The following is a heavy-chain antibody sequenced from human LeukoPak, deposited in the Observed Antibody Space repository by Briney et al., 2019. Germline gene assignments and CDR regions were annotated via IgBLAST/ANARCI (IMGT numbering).Heavy chain of an antibody. Sequence: SETLSLTCTVSGGSISSSSYYWGWIRQPPGKGLEWIGSIYYSGSTYYNPSLKSRVTISVDTSKNRFSLKLSSVTAADTAVYYCARARQDSSGRLDDHFDYWGQGTLVTVSS. J-gene: IGHJ4*02. CDR1: GGSISSSSYY. CDR2: IYYSGST. D-gene: IGHD3-22*01. V-gene: IGHV4-39*07. CDR3: ARARQDSSGRLDDHFDY.